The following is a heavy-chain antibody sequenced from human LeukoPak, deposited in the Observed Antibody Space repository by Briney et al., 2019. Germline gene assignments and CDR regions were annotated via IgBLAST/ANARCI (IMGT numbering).Heavy chain of an antibody. CDR3: AKGDGSSPYYGMDV. J-gene: IGHJ6*02. CDR2: ISYDGNDK. D-gene: IGHD6-6*01. V-gene: IGHV3-30*18. Sequence: GRSLRLSCAASGFTFSNYGMHWVRQAPGKGLEWVAVISYDGNDKFYADSVTGRFTTSRDNSKNTLYMQMNSLRVEDTAMYYCAKGDGSSPYYGMDVWGQGTTVTVSS. CDR1: GFTFSNYG.